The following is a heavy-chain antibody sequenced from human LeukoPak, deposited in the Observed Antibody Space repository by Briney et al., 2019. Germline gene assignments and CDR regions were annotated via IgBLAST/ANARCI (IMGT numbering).Heavy chain of an antibody. CDR1: GFSFSNYW. Sequence: SGGSLGLSCAASGFSFSNYWMSWVRQAPGKGLEWLANINQDGSVTYYVDSVEGRFTISRDNAKNSLYLQMNSLRAGDTAVYYCARIGYSSSSFDYWGQGILVTVAS. CDR3: ARIGYSSSSFDY. J-gene: IGHJ4*02. CDR2: INQDGSVT. V-gene: IGHV3-7*01. D-gene: IGHD6-6*01.